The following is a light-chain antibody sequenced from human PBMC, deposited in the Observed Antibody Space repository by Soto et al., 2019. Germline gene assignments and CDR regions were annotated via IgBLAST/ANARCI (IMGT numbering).Light chain of an antibody. V-gene: IGKV3-11*01. CDR2: DAS. CDR1: QNVGGY. J-gene: IGKJ4*01. CDR3: QQRNSWPLT. Sequence: EIVLTQSPATLSLSPGERATLSCRASQNVGGYLAWYQQKPGQAPRLLISDASNRAAAIPARFSGIGSGTDFTLTISSLEPEDFAVYYCQQRNSWPLTFGGGTKVEIK.